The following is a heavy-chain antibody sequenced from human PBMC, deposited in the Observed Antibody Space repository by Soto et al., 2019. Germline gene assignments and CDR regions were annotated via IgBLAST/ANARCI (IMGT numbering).Heavy chain of an antibody. CDR2: IIPIFGTA. Sequence: GASVKVSCKASGGTFSSYAISWVRQAPGQGLEWMGGIIPIFGTANYAQKFQGRVTITADESTSTAYMELSSLRSEDTAVYYCAIRGYSYGLGYYYYGMDVWGQGTTVTVSS. J-gene: IGHJ6*02. D-gene: IGHD5-18*01. CDR3: AIRGYSYGLGYYYYGMDV. CDR1: GGTFSSYA. V-gene: IGHV1-69*13.